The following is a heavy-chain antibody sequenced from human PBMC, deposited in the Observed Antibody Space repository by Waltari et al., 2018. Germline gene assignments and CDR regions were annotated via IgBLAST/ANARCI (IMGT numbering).Heavy chain of an antibody. D-gene: IGHD5-18*01. J-gene: IGHJ5*02. V-gene: IGHV1-2*02. CDR2: VNPHRGGT. CDR1: GYTFTGYY. CDR3: ARGSRGYSYGFNWFDP. Sequence: QVQLVQSGAEVKKPGASVKVSCKASGYTFTGYYMHWVRQAPGQGLEWMGRVNPHRGGTNYAQKFQGRVTMTRDTSISPACMELGRLRSDDTTVYYCARGSRGYSYGFNWFDPWGQGTLVTVSS.